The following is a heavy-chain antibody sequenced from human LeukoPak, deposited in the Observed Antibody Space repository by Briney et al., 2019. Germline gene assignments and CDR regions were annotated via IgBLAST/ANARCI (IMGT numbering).Heavy chain of an antibody. CDR2: IYPGDSDT. D-gene: IGHD2-15*01. CDR3: ARHLVVVVADDAFDI. V-gene: IGHV5-51*01. Sequence: GESLKISCKGSGYSFTSYWIGWVRQMPGKGLEWMGIIYPGDSDTRYSPSFQGQVTISADKFISTAYLQWSSLKASDTAMYYCARHLVVVVADDAFDIWGQGTMVTVSS. J-gene: IGHJ3*02. CDR1: GYSFTSYW.